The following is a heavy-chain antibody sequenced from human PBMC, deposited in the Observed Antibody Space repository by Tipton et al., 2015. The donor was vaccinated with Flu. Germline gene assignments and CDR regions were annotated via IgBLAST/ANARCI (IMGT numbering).Heavy chain of an antibody. D-gene: IGHD6-19*01. CDR1: GFTFSSYE. V-gene: IGHV3-48*03. Sequence: SLRLSCAASGFTFSSYEMNWVRQAPGKGLEWISYISGSGTTIYHAGSVKGRFTISRDNAENSVYLQMNSLRVEDTAVYYCARETQWSNFDYWDQGTLISVSS. J-gene: IGHJ4*02. CDR3: ARETQWSNFDY. CDR2: ISGSGTTI.